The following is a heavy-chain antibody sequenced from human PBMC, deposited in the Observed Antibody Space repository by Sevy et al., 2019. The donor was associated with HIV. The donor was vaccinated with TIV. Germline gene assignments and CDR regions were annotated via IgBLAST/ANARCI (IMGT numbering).Heavy chain of an antibody. V-gene: IGHV3-30*18. CDR2: ISYEGSNK. J-gene: IGHJ4*02. Sequence: GGSLRLSCAASGFTFSSYGMHWVRQAPGKGLEWVAVISYEGSNKYYADSVKGRFTISRDNSKNTLYLQMNSLRAEDTAVYYCAKATYYYDSSGGFDYWGQGTLVTVSS. D-gene: IGHD3-22*01. CDR1: GFTFSSYG. CDR3: AKATYYYDSSGGFDY.